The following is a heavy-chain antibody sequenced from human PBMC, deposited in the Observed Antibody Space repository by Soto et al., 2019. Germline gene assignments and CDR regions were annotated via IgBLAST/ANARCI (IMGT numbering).Heavy chain of an antibody. CDR2: IIGGVDTT. J-gene: IGHJ4*02. CDR3: AKGRGGSGSLTPRVDF. CDR1: GFTFNNYA. D-gene: IGHD3-10*01. V-gene: IGHV3-23*01. Sequence: EVQLLESGGGLVQPGGSLRLSCAASGFTFNNYAMTWVRQAPGEGLERVSAIIGGVDTTSYAASVKGRFTFSRDGSKNTLYLQMSSLRAEDTALYYCAKGRGGSGSLTPRVDFWGQGTLVTVSS.